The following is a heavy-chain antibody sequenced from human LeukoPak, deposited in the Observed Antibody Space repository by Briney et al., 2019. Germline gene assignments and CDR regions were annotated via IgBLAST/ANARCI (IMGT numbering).Heavy chain of an antibody. D-gene: IGHD5-12*01. Sequence: GGSLRLSCEASRFIFSSYSMNWVRQAPGKGMEWLSCISESSSHRYYADSVKGRFTISRDNAKNSLYLEMNGLRAEDTATYYCARDRAALARIGDMDVWGQGTTVTVSS. CDR2: ISESSSHR. J-gene: IGHJ6*02. CDR3: ARDRAALARIGDMDV. V-gene: IGHV3-21*06. CDR1: RFIFSSYS.